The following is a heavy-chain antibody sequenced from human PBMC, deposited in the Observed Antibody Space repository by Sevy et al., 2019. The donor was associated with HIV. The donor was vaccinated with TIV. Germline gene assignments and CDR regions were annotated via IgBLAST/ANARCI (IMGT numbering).Heavy chain of an antibody. Sequence: GGSLRLSCAAAGFAFSNFGMHWIRQIPGKGLEWVAVISDDGTKKYYAASVKGRSTISRDNSKSTLFLQMNSLRAGDTAVYYCAKDLFPGGGGTDYYYYSMDVWGKGTTVTVSS. V-gene: IGHV3-30*18. CDR2: ISDDGTKK. CDR3: AKDLFPGGGGTDYYYYSMDV. D-gene: IGHD3-16*01. J-gene: IGHJ6*03. CDR1: GFAFSNFG.